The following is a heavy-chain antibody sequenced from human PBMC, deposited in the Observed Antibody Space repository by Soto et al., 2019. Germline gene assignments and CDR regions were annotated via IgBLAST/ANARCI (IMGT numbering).Heavy chain of an antibody. J-gene: IGHJ4*02. CDR2: IYPGDSDT. D-gene: IGHD3-16*01. Sequence: GESLKISCKGSGYSFTSYWIGWVRQMPGKGLEWMGIIYPGDSDTRYSPSFKGQVTISADKSISTAYLQWSSLKASDTAMYYCARTLGGVAGEDDILNKHWGQGTLVTVSS. CDR1: GYSFTSYW. CDR3: ARTLGGVAGEDDILNKH. V-gene: IGHV5-51*01.